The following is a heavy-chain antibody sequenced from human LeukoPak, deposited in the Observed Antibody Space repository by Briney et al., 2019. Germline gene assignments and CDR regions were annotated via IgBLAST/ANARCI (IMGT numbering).Heavy chain of an antibody. J-gene: IGHJ4*02. CDR2: ISWNSGSI. V-gene: IGHV3-9*01. CDR1: GFTFDDYA. CDR3: AKDIGSGITGTGDY. Sequence: GGSLRLSCAASGFTFDDYAMHWVRQAPGKGLEWVSGISWNSGSIGYADSVKGRFTISRDNAKNSLYLQMNSLRAEDTALYYCAKDIGSGITGTGDYRGQGTLVTVSS. D-gene: IGHD1-20*01.